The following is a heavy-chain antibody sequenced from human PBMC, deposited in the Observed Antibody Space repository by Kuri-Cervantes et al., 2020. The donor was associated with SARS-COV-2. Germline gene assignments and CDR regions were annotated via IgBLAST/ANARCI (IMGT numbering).Heavy chain of an antibody. CDR2: ISGSGGST. Sequence: GESLKISCAASGFTFSSYAMSWVRQAPGKGLEWVSAISGSGGSTYYADSVKGRFTISRDNAKNSLYLQMNSLRAEDTAVYYCARDRAAAAFLREFDPWGQGTLVTVSS. J-gene: IGHJ5*02. V-gene: IGHV3-23*01. CDR1: GFTFSSYA. D-gene: IGHD6-13*01. CDR3: ARDRAAAAFLREFDP.